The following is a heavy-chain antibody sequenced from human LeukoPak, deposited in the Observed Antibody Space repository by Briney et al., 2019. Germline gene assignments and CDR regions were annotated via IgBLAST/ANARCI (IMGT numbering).Heavy chain of an antibody. CDR2: IYYSGST. CDR1: GGSISSYY. V-gene: IGHV4-59*01. Sequence: SETLSLTCTVSGGSISSYYWSWIRQPPGKGLELIGYIYYSGSTNYNPSLKSRVTISVDTSKNQFSLKLSSVTAADTAVYYCASPSPYSSSWYDYWGQGTLVTVSS. D-gene: IGHD6-13*01. J-gene: IGHJ4*02. CDR3: ASPSPYSSSWYDY.